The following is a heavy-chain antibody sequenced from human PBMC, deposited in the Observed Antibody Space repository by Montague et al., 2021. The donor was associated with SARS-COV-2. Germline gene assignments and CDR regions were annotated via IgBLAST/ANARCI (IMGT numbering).Heavy chain of an antibody. D-gene: IGHD3-16*01. CDR3: SREFRIELWQTNWYFGL. CDR1: GGSISGHY. Sequence: SETLSLTCSVSGGSISGHYWSWIRQPPGKGLEWIGNFDHSGNTKYNPSLKIRATITVDTSKNQFALWLSSVTAADTAVYYCSREFRIELWQTNWYFGLWGRGTLVTVSS. J-gene: IGHJ2*01. CDR2: FDHSGNT. V-gene: IGHV4-59*11.